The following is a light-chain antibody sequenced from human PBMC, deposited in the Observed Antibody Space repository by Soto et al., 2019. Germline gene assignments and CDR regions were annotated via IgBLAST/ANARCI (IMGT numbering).Light chain of an antibody. J-gene: IGLJ2*01. Sequence: QSALTQPVSVSGSPGQSITISCTGTSSDDGGYNYVSCYQQHQGKAPKLKIYEVTKRPSGVSNRFSGSKSGNTSSLTISVLQAENESDYYCRSYTSISTLVFGGGTKVTVL. V-gene: IGLV2-14*01. CDR3: RSYTSISTLV. CDR2: EVT. CDR1: SSDDGGYNY.